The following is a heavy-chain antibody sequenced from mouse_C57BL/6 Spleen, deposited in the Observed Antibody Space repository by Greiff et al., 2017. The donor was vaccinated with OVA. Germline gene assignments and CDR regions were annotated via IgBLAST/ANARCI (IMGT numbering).Heavy chain of an antibody. J-gene: IGHJ3*01. Sequence: QFQLQQPGAELVKPGASVKLSCKASGYTFTSYWMQWVKQRPGQGLEWIGEIDPSDSYTNYNQKFKGKATLTVDTSSSTAYMQLSSLTSEDSAVYYCARSPRGPWFAYWGQGTLVTVSA. CDR2: IDPSDSYT. CDR1: GYTFTSYW. V-gene: IGHV1-50*01. CDR3: ARSPRGPWFAY.